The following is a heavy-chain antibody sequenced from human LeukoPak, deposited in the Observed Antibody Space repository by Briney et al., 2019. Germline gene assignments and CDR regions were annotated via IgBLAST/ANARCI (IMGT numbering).Heavy chain of an antibody. J-gene: IGHJ3*02. CDR1: GYTFTGYY. CDR2: MNPNSGNT. Sequence: ASVKVSCKASGYTFTGYYMHWVRQATGQGLEWMGWMNPNSGNTGYAQKFQGRVTMTRNTSISTAYMELSSLRSEDTAVYYCARDVYFSGGSYPVHDAFDIWGQGTMVTVSS. V-gene: IGHV1-8*02. CDR3: ARDVYFSGGSYPVHDAFDI. D-gene: IGHD1-26*01.